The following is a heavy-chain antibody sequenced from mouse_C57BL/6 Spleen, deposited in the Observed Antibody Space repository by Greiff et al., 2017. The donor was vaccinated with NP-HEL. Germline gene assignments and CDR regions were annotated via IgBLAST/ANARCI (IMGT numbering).Heavy chain of an antibody. J-gene: IGHJ1*03. V-gene: IGHV5-16*01. Sequence: EVKLMESEGGLVQPGSSMKLSCTASGFTFSDYYMAWVRQVPEKGLEWVANINYDGSSTYYLDSLKSRFIISRDNAKNILYLQMSSLKSEDTATYYCARDQAGHWYFDVWGTGTTVTVSS. CDR1: GFTFSDYY. CDR2: INYDGSST. CDR3: ARDQAGHWYFDV. D-gene: IGHD3-2*02.